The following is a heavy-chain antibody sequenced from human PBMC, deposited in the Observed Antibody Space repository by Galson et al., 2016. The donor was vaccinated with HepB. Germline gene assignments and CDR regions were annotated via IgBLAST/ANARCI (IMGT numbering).Heavy chain of an antibody. Sequence: QSGAEVKKTGESLRISCKGSGYRFTNYWIGWVRQVPGKGLEWMGRIDPSDSFTDYSPSFQGHVTISVDKSISTAFLQWSSLKASDTAMYYCARGNLVPYYYFDYWGQGTLVTVSS. J-gene: IGHJ4*02. CDR1: GYRFTNYW. CDR2: IDPSDSFT. D-gene: IGHD2-2*01. V-gene: IGHV5-10-1*01. CDR3: ARGNLVPYYYFDY.